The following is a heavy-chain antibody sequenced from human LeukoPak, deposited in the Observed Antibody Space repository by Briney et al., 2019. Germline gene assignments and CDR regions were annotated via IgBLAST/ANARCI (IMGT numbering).Heavy chain of an antibody. V-gene: IGHV3-21*01. CDR3: ARSQHYYDSSGYYLVY. Sequence: GGSLRLSCAASGFTFSSYSMNWVRQAPGKGLEWVSSISSSSSYIYYADSVKGRFTISRDNAKNSLYLQMNSLRAEDTAVYYCARSQHYYDSSGYYLVYWGQETLVTVSS. CDR2: ISSSSSYI. J-gene: IGHJ4*02. D-gene: IGHD3-22*01. CDR1: GFTFSSYS.